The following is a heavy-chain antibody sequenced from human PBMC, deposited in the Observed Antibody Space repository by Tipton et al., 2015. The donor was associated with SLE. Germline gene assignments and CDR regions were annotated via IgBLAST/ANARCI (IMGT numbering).Heavy chain of an antibody. J-gene: IGHJ5*02. CDR3: ARLTAITIFNNWFDP. CDR2: IYFSGGT. CDR1: GGSISSSSYY. Sequence: TLSLTCTVSGGSISSSSYYWGGLRQPPGKGLEWVGGIYFSGGTSYTPSLKSQVTISVDTSKNQFSLKLSSVTAADTAVYYCARLTAITIFNNWFDPWGQGTLVTVSS. D-gene: IGHD3-9*01. V-gene: IGHV4-39*07.